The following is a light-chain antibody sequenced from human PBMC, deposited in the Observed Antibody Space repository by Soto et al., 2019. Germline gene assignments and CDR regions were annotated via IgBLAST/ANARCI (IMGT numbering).Light chain of an antibody. CDR1: SSDVGGYNY. CDR2: EVS. V-gene: IGLV2-14*03. CDR3: SSYTSSSTPYV. J-gene: IGLJ1*01. Sequence: QSALTKPASVSGSPGESITISCTGTSSDVGGYNYVSWYQQHPGKAPKLMIYEVSNRPSGDSDRFSGSKSGNTASLTISGLQAEDEADYYCSSYTSSSTPYVFGSGTKV.